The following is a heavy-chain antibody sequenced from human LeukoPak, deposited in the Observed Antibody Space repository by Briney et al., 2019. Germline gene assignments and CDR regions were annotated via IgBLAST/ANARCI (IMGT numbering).Heavy chain of an antibody. J-gene: IGHJ4*02. CDR1: GGSISSNNYY. CDR3: QSRFLEWLLDY. D-gene: IGHD3-3*01. V-gene: IGHV4-39*01. Sequence: SETLSLTCTVSGGSISSNNYYWGWIRQPPGKGLEWIGSIYYGGYTYYNPSLKSRVTISVDTSKNQFSLKLSSVTAADTAIYYCQSRFLEWLLDYWGQGTLVTVSP. CDR2: IYYGGYT.